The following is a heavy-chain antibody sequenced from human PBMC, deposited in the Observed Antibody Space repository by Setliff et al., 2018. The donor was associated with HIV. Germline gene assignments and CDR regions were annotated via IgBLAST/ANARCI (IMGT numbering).Heavy chain of an antibody. CDR1: GGTFSSYA. CDR3: ARERGYDYYSSGYYYLNY. V-gene: IGHV1-69*10. D-gene: IGHD3-22*01. Sequence: SVKVSCKASGGTFSSYAISWVRQAPGQGLEWMGGIIPILGIANYAQKFQGRVTITADKSTSTAYMELGSLRSEDTAVYYCARERGYDYYSSGYYYLNYWGQGTLVTVSS. J-gene: IGHJ4*02. CDR2: IIPILGIA.